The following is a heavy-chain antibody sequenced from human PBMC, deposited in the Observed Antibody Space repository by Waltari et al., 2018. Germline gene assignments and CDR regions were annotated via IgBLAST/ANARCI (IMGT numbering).Heavy chain of an antibody. CDR1: GGSFSGYY. Sequence: QVQLQQWGAGLLKPSETLSLTCAVYGGSFSGYYWSWIRQPPGKGRGWIGEINHNGTTNHNPSLKGRVTISVDTSKNQFSLKLSSVTAADTAVYYCARVVLLWFGGPYGMDVWGQGTTVTVSS. J-gene: IGHJ6*02. V-gene: IGHV4-34*01. D-gene: IGHD3-10*01. CDR2: INHNGTT. CDR3: ARVVLLWFGGPYGMDV.